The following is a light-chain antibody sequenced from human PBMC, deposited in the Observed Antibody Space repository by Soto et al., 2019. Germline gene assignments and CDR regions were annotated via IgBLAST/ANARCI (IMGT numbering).Light chain of an antibody. Sequence: QYVLTQPPSVSGAPGQRVTISCTGSSSNIGAGYDVHWYQQLPGTAPKLLIYGNSNRPSGVPDRFSGSKSGTSASLAITGLQAEDEADYYCQSYDSSLPYVFGTGTKLTVL. CDR1: SSNIGAGYD. CDR2: GNS. J-gene: IGLJ1*01. V-gene: IGLV1-40*01. CDR3: QSYDSSLPYV.